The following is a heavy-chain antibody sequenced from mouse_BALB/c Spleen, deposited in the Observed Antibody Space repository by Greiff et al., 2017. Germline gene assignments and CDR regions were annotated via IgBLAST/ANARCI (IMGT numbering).Heavy chain of an antibody. CDR3: ARKGGNYYWYFDV. Sequence: EVKVEESGGGLVQPGGSRKLSCAASGFTFSSFGMHWVRQAPEKGLEWVAYISSGSSTIYYADTVKGRFTISRDNPKNTLFLQMTSLRSEDTAMYYCARKGGNYYWYFDVWGAGTTVTVSA. V-gene: IGHV5-17*02. CDR1: GFTFSSFG. J-gene: IGHJ1*01. D-gene: IGHD2-1*01. CDR2: ISSGSSTI.